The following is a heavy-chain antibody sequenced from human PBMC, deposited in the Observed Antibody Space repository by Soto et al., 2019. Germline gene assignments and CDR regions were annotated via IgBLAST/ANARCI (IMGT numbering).Heavy chain of an antibody. CDR1: GGSFSGYY. D-gene: IGHD2-2*01. Sequence: SETLSLTCAVYGGSFSGYYWSWIRQPPGKGLEWIGEINHSGSTNYNPSLKSRVTISVDTSKNQFSLKLSSVTAADTAVYYCARASTVVPAADYYYYYGMDVWGQGTTVTVSS. CDR3: ARASTVVPAADYYYYYGMDV. V-gene: IGHV4-34*01. J-gene: IGHJ6*02. CDR2: INHSGST.